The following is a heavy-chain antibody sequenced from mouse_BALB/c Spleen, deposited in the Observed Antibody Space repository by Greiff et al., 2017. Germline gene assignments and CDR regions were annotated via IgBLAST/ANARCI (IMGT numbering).Heavy chain of an antibody. D-gene: IGHD2-4*01. CDR1: GYTFTSYL. Sequence: VQLQQSGAELAKPGASVKMSCKASGYTFTSYLMHWVKQRPGQGLEWIGYINPSTGYTEYNQKFKDKATLTADKSSSTAYMQLSSLTSEDSAVYYCARPGITEGMDYWGQGTSVTVSS. CDR3: ARPGITEGMDY. CDR2: INPSTGYT. V-gene: IGHV1-4*01. J-gene: IGHJ4*01.